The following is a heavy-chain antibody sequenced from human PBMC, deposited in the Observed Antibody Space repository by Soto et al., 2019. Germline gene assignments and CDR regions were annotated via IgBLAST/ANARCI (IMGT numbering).Heavy chain of an antibody. D-gene: IGHD6-19*01. CDR3: ARDSAAVAGDFDY. J-gene: IGHJ4*02. CDR1: GYTFTSYA. Sequence: ASVKVSCKASGYTFTSYAMHWVRQAPGQRLEWMGWINAGNGNTKYSQKFQGRVTITRDTSASTAYMELSSLRSEDTAVYYCARDSAAVAGDFDYWGQGTLVTVSS. V-gene: IGHV1-3*01. CDR2: INAGNGNT.